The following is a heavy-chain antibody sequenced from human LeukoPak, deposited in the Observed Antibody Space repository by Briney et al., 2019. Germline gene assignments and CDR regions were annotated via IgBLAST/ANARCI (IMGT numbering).Heavy chain of an antibody. J-gene: IGHJ5*02. Sequence: PSETLSLTCTVSGGSISSNNYNWAWIRQPPGKGLECIGSVYYSGSTYYYPSLRSRVTISIDTSKNQFSLKLSSVTAADTAVYYCATELRTSYSYPETNWFDPWGQGTLVTVSS. CDR1: GGSISSNNYN. CDR3: ATELRTSYSYPETNWFDP. D-gene: IGHD1-7*01. V-gene: IGHV4-39*01. CDR2: VYYSGST.